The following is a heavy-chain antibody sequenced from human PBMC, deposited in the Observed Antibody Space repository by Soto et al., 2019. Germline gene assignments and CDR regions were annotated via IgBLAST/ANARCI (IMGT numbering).Heavy chain of an antibody. D-gene: IGHD2-2*01. Sequence: QVQLVQSGAEVKKPGSSVKVSCKASGGTFSSYAISWVRQAPGQGLEWMGGIIPISDTTHYAQKFQGRVTITADESTSTADMELSSLRSEHSAVYYWARSQGSSTSLEMHYYYYYGMDVWGQGTTVTVSS. CDR1: GGTFSSYA. J-gene: IGHJ6*02. CDR2: IIPISDTT. CDR3: ARSQGSSTSLEMHYYYYYGMDV. V-gene: IGHV1-69*01.